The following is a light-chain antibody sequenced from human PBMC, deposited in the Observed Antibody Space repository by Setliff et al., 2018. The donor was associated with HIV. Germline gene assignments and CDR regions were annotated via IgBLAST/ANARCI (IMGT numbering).Light chain of an antibody. J-gene: IGLJ1*01. CDR2: ELS. Sequence: QSVLTQPPSASGSPGQSVAISCTGTSSDIGSHNHVSWYQQYPGKAPKLMIYELSQRSSGVPDRFSGSKSGNTASLTVSGLQAEDEADYYCASYAGDGVHDVYVFG. CDR1: SSDIGSHNH. V-gene: IGLV2-8*01. CDR3: ASYAGDGVHDVYV.